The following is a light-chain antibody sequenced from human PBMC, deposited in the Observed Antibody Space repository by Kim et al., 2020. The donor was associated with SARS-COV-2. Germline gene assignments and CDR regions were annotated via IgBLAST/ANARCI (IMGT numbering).Light chain of an antibody. CDR3: SAYIGGDSIV. J-gene: IGLJ2*01. V-gene: IGLV2-14*03. CDR2: SSS. Sequence: QSNTTPCTGTWRDIGGYDFVSWYQQQPGRAPKLVIYSSSDLTSGTSNRLSGSRSGNAASWTNSGLQGDDGAYYYCSAYIGGDSIVFGGGTQLTVL. CDR1: WRDIGGYDF.